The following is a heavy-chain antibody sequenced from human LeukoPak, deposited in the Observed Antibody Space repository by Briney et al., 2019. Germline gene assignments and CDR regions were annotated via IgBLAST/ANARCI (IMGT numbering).Heavy chain of an antibody. CDR1: GFTFSNAW. CDR3: TARYCRSTSCYGEYFQR. Sequence: GGSLRLSCAASGFTFSNAWMSWDRQAPGKGLEWVGRIKSKTDGGTTDYAAPVKGRFTISRDDSKNTLYLQMNSLKTEDTAVYYCTARYCRSTSCYGEYFQRWGQGTLVTVSS. V-gene: IGHV3-15*01. J-gene: IGHJ1*01. D-gene: IGHD2-2*01. CDR2: IKSKTDGGTT.